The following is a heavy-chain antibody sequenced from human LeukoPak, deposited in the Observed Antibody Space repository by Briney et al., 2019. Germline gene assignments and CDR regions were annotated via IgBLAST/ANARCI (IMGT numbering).Heavy chain of an antibody. CDR2: MNPNSGNT. Sequence: ASVKVSCKASGYTFTSYGISWVRQAPGQGLEWMGWMNPNSGNTGYAQKFQGRVTITRNTSISTAYMELSSLRSEDTAVYYCARGDRSYSYGSGSYYPAWGQGTLVTVSS. CDR1: GYTFTSYG. V-gene: IGHV1-8*03. CDR3: ARGDRSYSYGSGSYYPA. J-gene: IGHJ5*02. D-gene: IGHD3-10*01.